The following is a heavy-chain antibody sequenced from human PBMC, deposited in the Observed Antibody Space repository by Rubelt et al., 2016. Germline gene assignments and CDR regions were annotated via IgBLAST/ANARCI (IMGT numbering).Heavy chain of an antibody. CDR2: INPSGST. CDR1: GGSFSGYY. V-gene: IGHV4-34*01. Sequence: QVQLQQWGAGLLKPSETLSLTCAVYGGSFSGYYWSWIRQPPGKGLEWIGEINPSGSTNYNPSLKIRVTISVDTSTNQFSLKLSYGTAADTAVYYCARLLMVRGVKIYYFDYWGQGTLVTVSS. D-gene: IGHD3-10*01. CDR3: ARLLMVRGVKIYYFDY. J-gene: IGHJ4*02.